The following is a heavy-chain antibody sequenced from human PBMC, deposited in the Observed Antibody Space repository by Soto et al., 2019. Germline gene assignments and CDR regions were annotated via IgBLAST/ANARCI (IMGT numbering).Heavy chain of an antibody. D-gene: IGHD3-3*01. CDR3: ARIDYDFWSGSGGYYGMDV. Sequence: ASVKVSCKASGYTFTSYGIHWVRQAPGQGLEWMGWINAGNGNTKYSQKFQGRVTITRDTSASTAYMELSSLRSEDTAVYYCARIDYDFWSGSGGYYGMDVWGQGTTVNVSS. J-gene: IGHJ6*02. CDR1: GYTFTSYG. CDR2: INAGNGNT. V-gene: IGHV1-3*01.